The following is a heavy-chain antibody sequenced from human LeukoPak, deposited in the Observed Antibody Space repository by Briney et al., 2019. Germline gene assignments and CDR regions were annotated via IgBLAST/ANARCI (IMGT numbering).Heavy chain of an antibody. V-gene: IGHV3-30*18. D-gene: IGHD3-10*01. CDR1: GFTFSSYG. CDR3: AKDTRYGSGSQYYYGMDV. J-gene: IGHJ6*02. CDR2: ISYDGSNK. Sequence: GGSLRLSCAASGFTFSSYGMHWVRQAPGKGLEWVAVISYDGSNKYYADSVKGRFTISKDNSKNTLYLQMNSLRAEDTAVYYCAKDTRYGSGSQYYYGMDVWGQGTTVTVSS.